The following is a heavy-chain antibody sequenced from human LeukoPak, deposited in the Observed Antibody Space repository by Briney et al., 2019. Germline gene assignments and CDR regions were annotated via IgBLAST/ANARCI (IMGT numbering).Heavy chain of an antibody. Sequence: ASVKVSCKASGYTFTSYYMHWVRQAPGQGLEWMGIINPGGDNTNYAQTFQGRVTMTRDTAASTVYMELSSLRSEDTAIYYCARIRDGYNDAYDIWGQGTVVTVPS. CDR2: INPGGDNT. J-gene: IGHJ3*02. V-gene: IGHV1-46*01. CDR3: ARIRDGYNDAYDI. D-gene: IGHD5-24*01. CDR1: GYTFTSYY.